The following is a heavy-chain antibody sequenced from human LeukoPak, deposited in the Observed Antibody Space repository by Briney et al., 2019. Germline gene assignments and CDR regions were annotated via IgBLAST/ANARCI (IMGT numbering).Heavy chain of an antibody. Sequence: GGSLRLSCAASGFTFSSSVMNWVRRAPGERLEWISYTRDSSTTYYADSVKGRFTISRDNAKNSLYLEMNSLRAEDTAVYYCVRGRDYAFDIWGQRTLVTVSS. CDR1: GFTFSSSV. CDR3: VRGRDYAFDI. CDR2: TRDSSTT. J-gene: IGHJ3*02. V-gene: IGHV3-48*01.